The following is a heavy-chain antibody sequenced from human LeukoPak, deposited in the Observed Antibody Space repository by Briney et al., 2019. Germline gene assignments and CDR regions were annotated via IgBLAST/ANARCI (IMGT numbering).Heavy chain of an antibody. Sequence: GGSLRLSCAASGFTFSSYSMNWVRQAPGKGLEWVSSISSSSSYIYYADSVKGRFTISRDNAKNSLYLQMNSLRAEDTAVYYCARDYSGSHDAFDIWGQGTMVTVSS. V-gene: IGHV3-21*01. D-gene: IGHD1-26*01. CDR1: GFTFSSYS. CDR2: ISSSSSYI. CDR3: ARDYSGSHDAFDI. J-gene: IGHJ3*02.